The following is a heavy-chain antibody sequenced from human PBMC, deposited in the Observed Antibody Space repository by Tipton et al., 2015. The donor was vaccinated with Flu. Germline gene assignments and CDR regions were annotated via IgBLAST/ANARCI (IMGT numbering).Heavy chain of an antibody. D-gene: IGHD6-19*01. V-gene: IGHV3-33*08. Sequence: SLRLSCATSGFTFSSYPMSWARQAPGKGLEWVAVIRYDGSNKYYADSVKGRFTISRDNSKNTLYLQMNSLRAEDTAVYYCARGVYSSGWYPFFDYWGQGTLVTVSS. CDR1: GFTFSSYP. CDR2: IRYDGSNK. J-gene: IGHJ4*02. CDR3: ARGVYSSGWYPFFDY.